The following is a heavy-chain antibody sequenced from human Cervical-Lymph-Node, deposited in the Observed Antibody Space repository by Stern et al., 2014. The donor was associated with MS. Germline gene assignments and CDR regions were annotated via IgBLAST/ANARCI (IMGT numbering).Heavy chain of an antibody. J-gene: IGHJ6*02. Sequence: VQLVESGGGLVQPGRSLRLSCAASGFKFDDHAMHWVRQVPGKGLEWVSGISWKSGNIGYADSVKGRFTISRDNAKSSLYLQMNSLRVEDTAFYYCTKDSHQLPMASYGMDIWGLGTMVTVSS. CDR2: ISWKSGNI. V-gene: IGHV3-9*01. CDR1: GFKFDDHA. D-gene: IGHD5-24*01. CDR3: TKDSHQLPMASYGMDI.